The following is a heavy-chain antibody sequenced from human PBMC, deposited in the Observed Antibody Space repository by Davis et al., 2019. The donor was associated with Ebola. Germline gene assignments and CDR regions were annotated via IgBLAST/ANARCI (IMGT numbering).Heavy chain of an antibody. D-gene: IGHD3-3*01. V-gene: IGHV1-18*04. CDR1: GYTFTSYG. CDR3: ARTRYDFWSGYQDY. Sequence: ASVKVSCKASGYTFTSYGITWVRQAPGQGLEWMGWINPHNGNTNYAQNVQGRVTMTTDTSTSTAYMELRSLRSDDTAVYYCARTRYDFWSGYQDYWGQGTLVTVSS. CDR2: INPHNGNT. J-gene: IGHJ4*02.